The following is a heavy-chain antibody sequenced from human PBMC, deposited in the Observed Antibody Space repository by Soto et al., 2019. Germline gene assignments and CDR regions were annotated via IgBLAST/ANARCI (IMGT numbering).Heavy chain of an antibody. Sequence: QVQLVQSGAEVKKPGSSVKVSCKPSGNTLNTDTITWLRQAPGQGLEWMGRIIPVIGVGTYAQKFQDRVTITADNATTTVYMEVTSLTSEHAATYCCRIGRTGSNGYYGAWGQGTQVTVS. J-gene: IGHJ5*02. CDR2: IIPVIGVG. CDR3: RIGRTGSNGYYGA. D-gene: IGHD4-17*01. V-gene: IGHV1-69*02. CDR1: GNTLNTDT.